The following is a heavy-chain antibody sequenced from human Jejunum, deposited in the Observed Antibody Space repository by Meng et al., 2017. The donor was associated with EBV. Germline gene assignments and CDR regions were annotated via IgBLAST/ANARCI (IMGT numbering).Heavy chain of an antibody. J-gene: IGHJ4*02. CDR3: VREIRGYYSAY. CDR1: GFTFSSYA. Sequence: QGELVESGGGVVQPGMSRRLSCAASGFTFSSYAMQWVRQAPGKGLEWVALISYDGSNKYYADSVKGRFTISRDSSKNTLFLQMNSLRAEDTAVYYCVREIRGYYSAYWGQGALVTVSS. D-gene: IGHD3-3*01. V-gene: IGHV3-30-3*01. CDR2: ISYDGSNK.